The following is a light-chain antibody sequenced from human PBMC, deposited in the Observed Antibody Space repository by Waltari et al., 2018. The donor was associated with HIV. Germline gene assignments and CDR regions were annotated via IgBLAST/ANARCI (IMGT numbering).Light chain of an antibody. J-gene: IGLJ3*02. CDR3: CSYADDYTWV. CDR1: SSDVGDYNY. CDR2: DVN. Sequence: QSALTQPRSVSGSPGQSVTISCTGTSSDVGDYNYVSWYQQHPAKAPKLMILDVNKRPSGVPDRCSGSKSGNTASLTISGLQAEDEADYYCCSYADDYTWVFGGGTKLTVL. V-gene: IGLV2-11*01.